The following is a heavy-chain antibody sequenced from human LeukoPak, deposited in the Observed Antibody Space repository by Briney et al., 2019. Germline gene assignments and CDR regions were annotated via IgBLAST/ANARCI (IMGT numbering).Heavy chain of an antibody. CDR1: GGPFSGYY. CDR2: INHSGST. J-gene: IGHJ5*02. CDR3: ARGRQGIAAANWFDP. Sequence: PSETLSLTCAVYGGPFSGYYWSWIRQPPGKGLEWIGEINHSGSTNYNPSLKSRVTISVDTSKNQFSLKLSSVTAADTAVYYCARGRQGIAAANWFDPWGQGTLVTVSS. V-gene: IGHV4-34*01. D-gene: IGHD6-13*01.